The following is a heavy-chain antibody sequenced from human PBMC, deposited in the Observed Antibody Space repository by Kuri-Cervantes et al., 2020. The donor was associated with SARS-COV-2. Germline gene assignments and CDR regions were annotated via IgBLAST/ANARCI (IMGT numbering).Heavy chain of an antibody. D-gene: IGHD3-10*02. CDR1: GFTLDDYG. CDR2: ITWDGGST. V-gene: IGHV3-43D*03. J-gene: IGHJ4*02. CDR3: AKVFGVGSNIKYFDH. Sequence: ETLSLTCAASGFTLDDYGMYWVRQAPGKGLEWVSCITWDGGSTFYADSVKGRFTMSRDSSKNSLYLQMNSLRVEDTALYYCAKVFGVGSNIKYFDHWGQGTVVTVSS.